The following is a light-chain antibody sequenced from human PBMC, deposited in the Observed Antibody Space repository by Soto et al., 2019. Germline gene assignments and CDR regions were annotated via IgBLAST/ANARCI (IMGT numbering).Light chain of an antibody. CDR3: SSYTSTSAWV. CDR2: EVS. Sequence: QSVLTQPASVSGSPGQSITISCTGTSSDVGGYNSVSWYQQHPGKAPQLMIYEVSNRPSGVSNRFSGSKSGNTASLTSSGLQAEDETDYYCSSYTSTSAWVFGGGTKLTVL. J-gene: IGLJ3*02. CDR1: SSDVGGYNS. V-gene: IGLV2-14*01.